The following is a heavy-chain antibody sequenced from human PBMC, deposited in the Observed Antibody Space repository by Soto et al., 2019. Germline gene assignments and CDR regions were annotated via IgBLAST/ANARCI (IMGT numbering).Heavy chain of an antibody. J-gene: IGHJ4*02. CDR3: ATRSPAFDY. CDR1: GYTLTKDG. V-gene: IGHV1-18*01. CDR2: ITTDKGKT. Sequence: QVQLVQSGPEVKKPGASVKVSCITSGYTLTKDGISWVRQAPGQGLEWMGWITTDKGKTTYAQKFQGRVTMTTDTSTSTAYMEMRSQRSDDTAVYYCATRSPAFDYWGQGTLVTVSS.